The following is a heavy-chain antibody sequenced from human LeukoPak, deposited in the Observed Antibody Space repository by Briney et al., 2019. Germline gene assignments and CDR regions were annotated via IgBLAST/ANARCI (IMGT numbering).Heavy chain of an antibody. D-gene: IGHD1-20*01. V-gene: IGHV1-24*01. CDR1: GYTLTELS. CDR2: FDPEDGET. Sequence: ASVKVSCKVSGYTLTELSMHWVRQAPGKGLEWMGGFDPEDGETIYAQKFQGRVTMTEDTSTDTAYMELSSLRSEDTAVYYCAKPGYNWNLRDAFDIWGQGTMVTVSS. J-gene: IGHJ3*02. CDR3: AKPGYNWNLRDAFDI.